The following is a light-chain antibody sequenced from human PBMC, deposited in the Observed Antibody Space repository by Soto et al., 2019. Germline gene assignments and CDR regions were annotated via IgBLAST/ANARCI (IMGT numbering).Light chain of an antibody. V-gene: IGLV3-21*02. CDR1: NIGSKS. Sequence: SYEPTKPPSVSVDPGQTARITCGGNNIGSKSVHWYQQKPGQSPVLVVYDDSDRHAGIPERFSGSNSGNTATLTISRVEAGDEADYYCQVWDSSSDHPGVFGGGTKLTVL. J-gene: IGLJ3*02. CDR3: QVWDSSSDHPGV. CDR2: DDS.